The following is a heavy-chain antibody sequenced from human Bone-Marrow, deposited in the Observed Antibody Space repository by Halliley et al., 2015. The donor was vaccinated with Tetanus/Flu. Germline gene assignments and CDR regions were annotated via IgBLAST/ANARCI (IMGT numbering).Heavy chain of an antibody. Sequence: APRNKREGRTPAYAAPVKGPFTISRDNAKNTLYLQRASLRADDAAVYYCAREGAEWNDAFDVWGQGTTVTVSS. J-gene: IGHJ3*01. CDR2: NKREGRTP. CDR3: AREGAEWNDAFDV. D-gene: IGHD1-1*01. V-gene: IGHV3-74*01.